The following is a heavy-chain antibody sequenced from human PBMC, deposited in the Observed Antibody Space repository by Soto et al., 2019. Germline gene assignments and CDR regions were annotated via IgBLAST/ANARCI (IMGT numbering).Heavy chain of an antibody. V-gene: IGHV3-66*04. CDR1: GFTVSIDY. Sequence: EVQLVESGGGLVQPGGSLRLSCAASGFTVSIDYMSWVRQAPGNGLEWVSVIYSVGSAYYADSVKGRFTISRDNSKNTLYLQMNSLRAEDTAVYYCARHGYSYGGGYFDYWGQGTLVTVSS. CDR2: IYSVGSA. D-gene: IGHD5-18*01. CDR3: ARHGYSYGGGYFDY. J-gene: IGHJ4*02.